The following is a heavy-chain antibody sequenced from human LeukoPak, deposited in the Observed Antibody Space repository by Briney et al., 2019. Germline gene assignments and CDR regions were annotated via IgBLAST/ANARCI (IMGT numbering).Heavy chain of an antibody. Sequence: GGSLRLSCAASGFTVSTNYMSWVRQAPGKGLEWVSVIYSGGATDYADSVKGRFTISRDTSKNTLYLQMKSLRVEDTAVYYCARGGAARLHFQNWGQGTLVTVSS. CDR1: GFTVSTNY. CDR2: IYSGGAT. J-gene: IGHJ1*01. CDR3: ARGGAARLHFQN. D-gene: IGHD6-6*01. V-gene: IGHV3-53*01.